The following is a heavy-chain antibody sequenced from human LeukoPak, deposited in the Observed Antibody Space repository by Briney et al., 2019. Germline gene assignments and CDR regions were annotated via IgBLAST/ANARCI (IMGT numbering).Heavy chain of an antibody. V-gene: IGHV6-1*01. CDR1: GDSVSSNSAT. CDR3: ARGQWVASDS. Sequence: SHTLSLTCAISGDSVSSNSATCNWIRQSPSTGQGWEGRGYYSSSGYTDYTLSLKSRITIQADTSKNQFSLQLNSVTPEDTAVYYCARGQWVASDSWGQGTLVTVSS. D-gene: IGHD6-19*01. J-gene: IGHJ4*02. CDR2: GYYSSSGYT.